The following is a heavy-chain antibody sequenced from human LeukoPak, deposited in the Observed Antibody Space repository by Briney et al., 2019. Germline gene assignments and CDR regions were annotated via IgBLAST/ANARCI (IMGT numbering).Heavy chain of an antibody. J-gene: IGHJ6*03. CDR3: TKEARGPGVAKGYSYYMDV. V-gene: IGHV3-66*02. CDR2: IYSGGST. D-gene: IGHD3-3*01. CDR1: GFTVSSNY. Sequence: GGSLRLSCAASGFTVSSNYMSWVRQAPGRGLEWVSVIYSGGSTYYADSVKGRFTISRDNSKNTLYLQMNSLRAEDTAVYYCTKEARGPGVAKGYSYYMDVWGKGTTVTVSS.